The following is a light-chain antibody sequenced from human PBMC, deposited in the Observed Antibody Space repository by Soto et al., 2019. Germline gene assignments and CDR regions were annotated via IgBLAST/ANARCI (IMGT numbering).Light chain of an antibody. CDR1: QSVLYSSNNKNY. J-gene: IGKJ4*01. CDR2: WAA. Sequence: DIVMTQSPDSLAVSLGERATINCKSSQSVLYSSNNKNYLAWYQQKPGQPPKLLIYWAATRESGVPDRFSGSGSGTDFTHTINTLQAADVAVYSCQEYYSTPLTYGGGTKVEL. CDR3: QEYYSTPLT. V-gene: IGKV4-1*01.